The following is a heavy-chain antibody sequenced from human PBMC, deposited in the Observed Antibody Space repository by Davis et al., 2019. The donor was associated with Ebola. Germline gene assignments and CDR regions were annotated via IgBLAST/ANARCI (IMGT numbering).Heavy chain of an antibody. Sequence: AASVKVSCKASGYTYTSYYMHWVRQAPGQGLEWMGWISAYNGNTNYAQKLQGRVTMTTDTSTSTAYMELRSLRSDDTAVYYCARDNLVVVVAAIYYYGMDVWGQGTTVTVSS. CDR3: ARDNLVVVVAAIYYYGMDV. D-gene: IGHD2-15*01. V-gene: IGHV1-18*04. J-gene: IGHJ6*02. CDR2: ISAYNGNT. CDR1: GYTYTSYY.